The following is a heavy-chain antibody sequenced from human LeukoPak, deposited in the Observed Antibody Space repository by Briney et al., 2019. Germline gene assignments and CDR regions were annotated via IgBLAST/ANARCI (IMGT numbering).Heavy chain of an antibody. Sequence: SETLSLTCTVSGDSISRSSDYWGWIRQPPGKGPEWIGSVYYIGSTFYNPSLKSRVTISVDTSKNQFSLKLSSVTAADTAVYYCASTNLGYCSGGSCRLVNKNFDYWGQGTLVTVSS. D-gene: IGHD2-15*01. CDR3: ASTNLGYCSGGSCRLVNKNFDY. CDR2: VYYIGST. CDR1: GDSISRSSDY. J-gene: IGHJ4*02. V-gene: IGHV4-39*07.